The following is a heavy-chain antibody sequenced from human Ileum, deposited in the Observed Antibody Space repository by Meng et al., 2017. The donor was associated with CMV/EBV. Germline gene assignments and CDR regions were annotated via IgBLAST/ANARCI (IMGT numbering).Heavy chain of an antibody. CDR3: VRQVVAASFDY. CDR2: IYYSGSP. CDR1: GGSITSGNYY. D-gene: IGHD2-15*01. Sequence: GQLKESGPGLVKPSQTLSLTCTVSGGSITSGNYYWSWIRQPPGRGLEWIGYIYYSGSPYYKPSLKSRVTISLDTSKNQFSLNLRSVTATDSAVYYCVRQVVAASFDYWGQGALVTVSS. J-gene: IGHJ4*02. V-gene: IGHV4-30-4*08.